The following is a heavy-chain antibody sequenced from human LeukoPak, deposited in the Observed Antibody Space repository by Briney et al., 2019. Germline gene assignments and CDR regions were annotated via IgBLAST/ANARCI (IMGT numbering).Heavy chain of an antibody. J-gene: IGHJ4*02. CDR2: INHSGST. CDR1: GGSFSGYY. Sequence: SETLCLTCAVYGGSFSGYYWSWIRQPPGKGLEWIGEINHSGSTNYNPSLKSRVTISVDTSKNQFSLKLSSVTAADTAVYYCAVGHYYFDYWGQGTLVTVSS. CDR3: AVGHYYFDY. V-gene: IGHV4-34*01.